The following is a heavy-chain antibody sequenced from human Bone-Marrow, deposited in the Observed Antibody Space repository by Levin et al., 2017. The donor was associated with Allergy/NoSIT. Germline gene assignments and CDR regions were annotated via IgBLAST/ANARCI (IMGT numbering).Heavy chain of an antibody. J-gene: IGHJ4*02. Sequence: GGSLRLSCAASGFTFSSYEMNWVRQAPGKGLEWVSYISSSGSTIYYADSVKGRFTISRDNAKNSLYLQMNSLRAEDTAVYYCARTYCSGGSCNQGCRYYFDYWGQGTLVTVSS. V-gene: IGHV3-48*03. CDR2: ISSSGSTI. CDR3: ARTYCSGGSCNQGCRYYFDY. CDR1: GFTFSSYE. D-gene: IGHD2-15*01.